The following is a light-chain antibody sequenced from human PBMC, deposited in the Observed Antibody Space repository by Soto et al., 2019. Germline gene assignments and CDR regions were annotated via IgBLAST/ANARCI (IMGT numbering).Light chain of an antibody. CDR1: NRDVGSYNL. CDR2: EVR. V-gene: IGLV2-14*01. Sequence: QSALTQPASVSGSPGQSITIACTGTNRDVGSYNLVSWYQQRPGEAPKLIISEVRNRPSGISYRFTGSKSGNTASLTISGLQAEDEADYFCSSYTTTNTPVFGTGTKLTVL. J-gene: IGLJ1*01. CDR3: SSYTTTNTPV.